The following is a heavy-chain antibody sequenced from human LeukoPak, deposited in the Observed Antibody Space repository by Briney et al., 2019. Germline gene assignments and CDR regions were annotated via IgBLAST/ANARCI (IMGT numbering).Heavy chain of an antibody. V-gene: IGHV4-59*08. Sequence: SETLSLTCTVSGGSISSYYWSWIRQPPGKGLEWIGYIYYSGSTNYNPSLKSRVTISVDTSKNQFSLKLSSVTAADTAVYYCARHAPETRHFDYWGQGTLVTVSS. J-gene: IGHJ4*02. CDR2: IYYSGST. CDR3: ARHAPETRHFDY. CDR1: GGSISSYY.